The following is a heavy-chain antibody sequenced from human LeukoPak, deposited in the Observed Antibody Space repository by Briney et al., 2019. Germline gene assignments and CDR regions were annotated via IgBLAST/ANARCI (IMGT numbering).Heavy chain of an antibody. CDR1: GGSISSYY. J-gene: IGHJ4*02. V-gene: IGHV4-59*01. CDR3: AGGDGKRGYSYGYYGY. Sequence: SETLSLTCTVSGGSISSYYWSWIRQPPGKGLEWIGYIYYSGSTNYNPSLKSRVTISVDTSKNQFSLKLSSVTAADTAVYYCAGGDGKRGYSYGYYGYWVQGTRVTVSS. CDR2: IYYSGST. D-gene: IGHD5-18*01.